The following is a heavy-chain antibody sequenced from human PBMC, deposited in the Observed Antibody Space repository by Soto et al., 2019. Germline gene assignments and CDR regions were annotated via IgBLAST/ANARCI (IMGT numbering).Heavy chain of an antibody. Sequence: QVQLVQSGAEVKKPGASVKVSCKASGYTFTSYGISWVRQAPGQGLEWMGWISAYNGNTNYAQKLQGRVTMTTDTSTSTADMELRSLRSDDTAVYYCARAGREYYGSGSYYNLHYYGMDVWGQGTTVTVSS. CDR3: ARAGREYYGSGSYYNLHYYGMDV. CDR2: ISAYNGNT. CDR1: GYTFTSYG. D-gene: IGHD3-10*01. V-gene: IGHV1-18*01. J-gene: IGHJ6*02.